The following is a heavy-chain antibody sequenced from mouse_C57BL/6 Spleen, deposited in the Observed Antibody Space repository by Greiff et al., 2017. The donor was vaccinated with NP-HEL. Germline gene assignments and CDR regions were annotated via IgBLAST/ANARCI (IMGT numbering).Heavy chain of an antibody. CDR3: ARTGYSNYLYYAMDY. CDR1: GYTFTSYW. J-gene: IGHJ4*01. D-gene: IGHD2-5*01. Sequence: VQLQQPGAELVMPGASVKLSCKASGYTFTSYWMHWVKQRPGQGLEWIGEIDPSDSYTNYNQKFKGKSTLTVDKSSSTAYMQLSSLTSEDSAVYYCARTGYSNYLYYAMDYWGQGTSVTVSS. V-gene: IGHV1-69*01. CDR2: IDPSDSYT.